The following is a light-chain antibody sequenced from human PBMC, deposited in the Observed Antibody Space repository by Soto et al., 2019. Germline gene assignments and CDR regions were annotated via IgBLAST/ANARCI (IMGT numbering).Light chain of an antibody. CDR1: QSISSW. V-gene: IGKV1-5*01. CDR2: DAS. J-gene: IGKJ2*01. Sequence: DIQITQSPSALSASVGDRVTITCRASQSISSWLAWYQQKPGKAPKLLIYDASSLEGGVPSTFSGRGSGTGFTLTTSYMQPDDFANYYCQQYNSYPYTFGQGTKVDIK. CDR3: QQYNSYPYT.